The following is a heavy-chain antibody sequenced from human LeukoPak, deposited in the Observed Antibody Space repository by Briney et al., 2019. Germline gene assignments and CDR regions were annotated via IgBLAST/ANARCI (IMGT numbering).Heavy chain of an antibody. CDR1: GYTFTSYA. Sequence: ASVKVSCKASGYTFTSYAMHWVRQAPGQRLEWMGWINAGNGNTKYSQKFQGRVTITRDTSASTAYMELSSLRSEDTAVYYCARGPRGYDFTFDPWGQGTLVTVSS. CDR3: ARGPRGYDFTFDP. CDR2: INAGNGNT. J-gene: IGHJ5*02. V-gene: IGHV1-3*01. D-gene: IGHD5-12*01.